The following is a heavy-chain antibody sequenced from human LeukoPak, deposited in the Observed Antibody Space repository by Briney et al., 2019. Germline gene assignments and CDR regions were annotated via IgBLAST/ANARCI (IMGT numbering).Heavy chain of an antibody. Sequence: SETLSLTCTDSGGSISSSNWCSWVRQPPGKGLEWTGEIYHSGSTNYNPSLKSRVTISVDKSKNQFSLKLSSVTAADTAVYYCASSDYYDSSGYYHIWGQGNLVTVSS. V-gene: IGHV4-4*02. J-gene: IGHJ4*02. D-gene: IGHD3-22*01. CDR3: ASSDYYDSSGYYHI. CDR1: GGSISSSNW. CDR2: IYHSGST.